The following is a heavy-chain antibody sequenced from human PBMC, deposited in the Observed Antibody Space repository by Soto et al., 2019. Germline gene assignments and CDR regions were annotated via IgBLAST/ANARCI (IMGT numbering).Heavy chain of an antibody. V-gene: IGHV3-11*05. J-gene: IGHJ4*02. CDR2: ISSSSSYT. CDR3: ARVGVTTVTTNDY. CDR1: GFTFSDYY. D-gene: IGHD4-17*01. Sequence: QVQLVESGGGLVKPGGSLRLSCAASGFTFSDYYMSWIRQAPGKGQEWVSYISSSSSYTNYAASVKGRFTISRDNAKNSLYLQMNSLRAEDTAVYYGARVGVTTVTTNDYWGQGTLVTVSS.